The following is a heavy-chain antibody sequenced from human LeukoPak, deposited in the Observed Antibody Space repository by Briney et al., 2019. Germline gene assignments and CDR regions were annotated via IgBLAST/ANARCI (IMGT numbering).Heavy chain of an antibody. CDR2: ISAYNGNT. V-gene: IGHV1-18*01. J-gene: IGHJ6*02. Sequence: ASVKVSCKASGYTFTSYGISWVRQAPGQGLEWMGWISAYNGNTNYAQKLQGRVTITTDTSTSTAYMGLRSLRSDDTAVYYCARDPSTVPGLRDYYYYGMDVWGQGTTVTVSS. D-gene: IGHD4-17*01. CDR1: GYTFTSYG. CDR3: ARDPSTVPGLRDYYYYGMDV.